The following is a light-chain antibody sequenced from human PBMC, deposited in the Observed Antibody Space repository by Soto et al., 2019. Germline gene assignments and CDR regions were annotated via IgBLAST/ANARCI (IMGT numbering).Light chain of an antibody. CDR2: EVN. J-gene: IGLJ1*01. V-gene: IGLV2-14*01. CDR1: SSDVGGYDH. CDR3: SSYSISTAYL. Sequence: QSALTQPASVSGSPGQSITISCTGTSSDVGGYDHVSWYQLHPGKAPKLMVFEVNNRPSGVSYRFSGSKSGNTASLTISGLQAEDEADYFCSSYSISTAYLSGTGTKLTVL.